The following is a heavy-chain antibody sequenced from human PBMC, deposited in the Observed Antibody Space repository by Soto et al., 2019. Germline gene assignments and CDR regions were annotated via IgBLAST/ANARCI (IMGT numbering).Heavy chain of an antibody. V-gene: IGHV3-15*07. CDR1: GFTFSNAW. CDR2: IKSKTDGGTT. J-gene: IGHJ6*02. Sequence: VGSLRLSCAASGFTFSNAWMNWVRQAPGKGLEWVGRIKSKTDGGTTDYAAPVKGRFTISRDDSKNTLYLQMNSLKTEDTAVYYCTTHYDFWSGYYYYYYGMDVWGQGTTVTVSS. CDR3: TTHYDFWSGYYYYYYGMDV. D-gene: IGHD3-3*01.